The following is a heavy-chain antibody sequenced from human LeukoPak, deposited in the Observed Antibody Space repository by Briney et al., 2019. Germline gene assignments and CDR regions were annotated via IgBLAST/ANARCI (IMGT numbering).Heavy chain of an antibody. D-gene: IGHD2-15*01. CDR2: IYTSGST. Sequence: PSQTLSLTCTVSGGSISSGSYYWSWIRQPAGKGLEWIGRIYTSGSTNYNPSLKSRVTISVDKSKNQFSLKLSSVTAADTAVYYCVMIYEYCSGGSCSPFDPWGQGTLVTVSS. CDR3: VMIYEYCSGGSCSPFDP. CDR1: GGSISSGSYY. J-gene: IGHJ5*02. V-gene: IGHV4-61*02.